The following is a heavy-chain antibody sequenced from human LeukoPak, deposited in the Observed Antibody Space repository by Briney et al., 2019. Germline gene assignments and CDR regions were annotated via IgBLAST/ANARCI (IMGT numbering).Heavy chain of an antibody. CDR3: AKGGSTNFYYGDV. J-gene: IGHJ6*02. V-gene: IGHV4-61*08. Sequence: SQTLSLTCSVSGGSVTSGGCYWNWIRQPPGKGLEWIGDIYDSGSTRYNTSLESRVTISVDTSKNQFSLKLSSVTAADTAVYYCAKGGSTNFYYGDVWGQGTTVTVSS. CDR2: IYDSGST. D-gene: IGHD2/OR15-2a*01. CDR1: GGSVTSGGCY.